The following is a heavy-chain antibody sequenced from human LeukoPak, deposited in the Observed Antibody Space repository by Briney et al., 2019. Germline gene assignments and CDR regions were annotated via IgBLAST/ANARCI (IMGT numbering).Heavy chain of an antibody. CDR2: ISSGSSYI. V-gene: IGHV3-21*01. CDR1: GFTFSSYS. CDR3: VACYDILTGYKY. D-gene: IGHD3-9*01. J-gene: IGHJ4*02. Sequence: GGSLRLSCAASGFTFSSYSMNWVRQAPGKGLEWVSIISSGSSYIHYADSVKGRFTISRDNAKNSLYLQMNSLRAEDTAVYYCVACYDILTGYKYWGQGTLVTVSS.